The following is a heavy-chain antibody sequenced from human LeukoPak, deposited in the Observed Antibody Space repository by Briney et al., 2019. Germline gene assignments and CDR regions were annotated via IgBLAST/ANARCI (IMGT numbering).Heavy chain of an antibody. J-gene: IGHJ4*02. V-gene: IGHV3-30-3*01. CDR1: GFTFSSYA. Sequence: GSLRLSCAASGFTFSSYAMHWVRQAPGKGLEWVAVISYDGSNKYYADSVKGRFTISRDNSKNTLYLQMNSLRAEDTAVYYCARENYDSSGYYYVPVYWGQGTLVTVSS. D-gene: IGHD3-22*01. CDR2: ISYDGSNK. CDR3: ARENYDSSGYYYVPVY.